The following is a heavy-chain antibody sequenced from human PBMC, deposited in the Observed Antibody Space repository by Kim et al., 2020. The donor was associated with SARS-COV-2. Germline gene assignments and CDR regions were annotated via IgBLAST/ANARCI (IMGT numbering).Heavy chain of an antibody. CDR1: GYNFRNYW. J-gene: IGHJ6*02. Sequence: GESLKISCKGSGYNFRNYWIAWVRQMPGKDLEWMGIIYPGDSDDRYSPSFQGQVTMSADMSISTAYLQLSSLKASDTAIYYCARLTTDLGICSGGSCYSGNYYYGMDVWGQGTTVTVSS. CDR3: ARLTTDLGICSGGSCYSGNYYYGMDV. CDR2: IYPGDSDD. V-gene: IGHV5-51*01. D-gene: IGHD2-15*01.